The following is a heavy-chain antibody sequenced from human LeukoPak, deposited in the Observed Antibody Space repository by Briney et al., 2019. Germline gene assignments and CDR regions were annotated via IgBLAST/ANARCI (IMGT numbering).Heavy chain of an antibody. V-gene: IGHV3-53*01. CDR3: ASVPGVYRTPPYYMDV. Sequence: GGSLRLSCAASGFTVSRNYMSWVRQAPGKGLEWVSIIYSGGSTYYADSVKGRFTISRDNSKNTLYLQMNSLRAEDTAVYYCASVPGVYRTPPYYMDVWGKGTTVTVSS. J-gene: IGHJ6*03. CDR2: IYSGGST. D-gene: IGHD3-10*02. CDR1: GFTVSRNY.